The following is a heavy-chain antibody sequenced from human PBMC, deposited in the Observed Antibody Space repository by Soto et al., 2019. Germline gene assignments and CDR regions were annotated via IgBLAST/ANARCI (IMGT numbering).Heavy chain of an antibody. Sequence: GSLRLSCAASGFTFSSYSMNWVRQAPGKGLEWVSYISSSSSTIYYADSVKGRFTISRDNAKNSLYLQMNSLRDKDTAVYYCARVGVRGITMVRGVIITASDYWGQGTLVTVSS. CDR3: ARVGVRGITMVRGVIITASDY. D-gene: IGHD3-10*01. V-gene: IGHV3-48*02. CDR1: GFTFSSYS. CDR2: ISSSSSTI. J-gene: IGHJ4*02.